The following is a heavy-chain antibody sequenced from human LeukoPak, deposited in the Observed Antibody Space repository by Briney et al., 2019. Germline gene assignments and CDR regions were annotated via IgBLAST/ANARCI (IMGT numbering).Heavy chain of an antibody. CDR1: GGSTSSYY. Sequence: SETLSLTCTVSGGSTSSYYWSWIRQPPGKGLEWIGYIYYSGSTNYNPSLKSRVTISVDTSKNQFSLKLSSVTAADTAVYYCARVSTSNGGLKYWGQGTLVTVSS. D-gene: IGHD2-8*01. CDR3: ARVSTSNGGLKY. V-gene: IGHV4-59*08. J-gene: IGHJ4*02. CDR2: IYYSGST.